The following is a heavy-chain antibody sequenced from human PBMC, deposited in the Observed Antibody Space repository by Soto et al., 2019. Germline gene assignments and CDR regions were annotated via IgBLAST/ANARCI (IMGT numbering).Heavy chain of an antibody. J-gene: IGHJ6*02. D-gene: IGHD2-15*01. CDR1: GFTFSSYW. Sequence: GGSLRLSCAASGFTFSSYWMHWVRQAPGKGLVWVSRINSDGSSTSYADSVKGRFTISRDNAKNTLYLQMNSVTVGDTAVYYCARAYTGRLPRRADYYYALDVWGQGIMVTVSS. V-gene: IGHV3-74*01. CDR2: INSDGSST. CDR3: ARAYTGRLPRRADYYYALDV.